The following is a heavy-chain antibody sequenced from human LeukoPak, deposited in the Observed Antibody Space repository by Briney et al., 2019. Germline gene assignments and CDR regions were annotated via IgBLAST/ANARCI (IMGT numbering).Heavy chain of an antibody. CDR1: GYTFTSYD. CDR3: AREPGIAVAGMGAFDI. CDR2: MNPNSGNT. J-gene: IGHJ3*02. Sequence: ASVKVSCKASGYTFTSYDINWVRQATGQGLGWMGWMNPNSGNTGYAQKFQGRVTMTRNTSISTAYMELSSLRSEDTAVYYCAREPGIAVAGMGAFDIWGQGTMVTVSS. V-gene: IGHV1-8*01. D-gene: IGHD6-19*01.